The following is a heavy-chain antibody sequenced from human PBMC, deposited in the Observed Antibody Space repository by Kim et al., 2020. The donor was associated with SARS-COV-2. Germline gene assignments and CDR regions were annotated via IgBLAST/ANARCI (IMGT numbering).Heavy chain of an antibody. D-gene: IGHD1-1*01. J-gene: IGHJ3*02. CDR3: ARAGTRKGHDAFDI. V-gene: IGHV1-2*02. Sequence: AQKFQGRVTMTRDTSISTAYMELSRLRSDDTDVYYCARAGTRKGHDAFDIWGQGTMVTVSS.